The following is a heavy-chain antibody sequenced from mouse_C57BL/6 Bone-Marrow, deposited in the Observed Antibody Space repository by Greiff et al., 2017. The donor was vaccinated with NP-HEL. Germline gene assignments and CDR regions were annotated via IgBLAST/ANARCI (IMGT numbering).Heavy chain of an antibody. V-gene: IGHV8-8*01. CDR2: IWWDDDK. D-gene: IGHD2-4*01. CDR1: GFSLSTFGMG. J-gene: IGHJ1*03. CDR3: ARMRYDYGPYFDV. Sequence: QVTLKVSGPGILQPSQTLSLTCSFSGFSLSTFGMGVGWIRQPSGRGLEWLAHIWWDDDKYYNPALKSRLTITKDTSKNQVFLKIANVDTADTATYYCARMRYDYGPYFDVWGTGTTVTVSS.